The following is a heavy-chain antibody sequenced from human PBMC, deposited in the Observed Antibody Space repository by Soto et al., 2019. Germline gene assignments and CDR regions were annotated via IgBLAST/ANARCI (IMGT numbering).Heavy chain of an antibody. Sequence: ASVKVSCKASGYTFTSYAMHWVRQAPGQRLEWMGWINAGNGNTKYSQKLQGRVTITRDTSASTANMELSSLRSEDTAVYYCVRVRAAAGNYYYYGMDVWGQGTTVTVSS. CDR2: INAGNGNT. J-gene: IGHJ6*02. D-gene: IGHD6-13*01. CDR3: VRVRAAAGNYYYYGMDV. CDR1: GYTFTSYA. V-gene: IGHV1-3*01.